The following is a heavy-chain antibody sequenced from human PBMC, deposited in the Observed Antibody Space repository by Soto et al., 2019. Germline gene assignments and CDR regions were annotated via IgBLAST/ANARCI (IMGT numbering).Heavy chain of an antibody. J-gene: IGHJ5*02. CDR1: GFFFDDYA. V-gene: IGHV3-9*01. CDR2: INWNGGSI. D-gene: IGHD6-6*01. CDR3: AKGPYSSNSSHWFDP. Sequence: GGSLRLSCAASGFFFDDYAMHWFRQPPGKGLEWVSGINWNGGSINYADSVKGRFTISRDNAKNSLYLQMHSLRLEDTAFYYCAKGPYSSNSSHWFDPWGQGTLVTVSS.